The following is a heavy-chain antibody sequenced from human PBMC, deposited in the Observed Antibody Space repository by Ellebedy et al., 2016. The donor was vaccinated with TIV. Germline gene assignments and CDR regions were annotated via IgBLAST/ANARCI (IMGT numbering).Heavy chain of an antibody. D-gene: IGHD3-10*01. V-gene: IGHV1-18*01. CDR1: GYSLTSNG. CDR2: LGAYNGNT. J-gene: IGHJ6*02. Sequence: AASVKVSCKASGYSLTSNGISWVRQAPGQGLEWMGWLGAYNGNTNYAQKFQGRVTMTTDTSTSTGYMDLRTLRSDDTAVYYCASGLWFGELDVWGQGTTVTVSS. CDR3: ASGLWFGELDV.